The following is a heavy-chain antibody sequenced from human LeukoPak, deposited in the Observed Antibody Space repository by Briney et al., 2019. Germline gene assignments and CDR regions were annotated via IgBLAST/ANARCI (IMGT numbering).Heavy chain of an antibody. V-gene: IGHV4-59*01. CDR1: GGSISSYY. Sequence: PSETLSLTCTVSGGSISSYYWSWIRQPPGKGLEWIGYIYYSGSTNYNPSLKSRVTISVDTSKNQFSLKLSSVTAADTAVYYCARVVVDSSQDYFDYWGQGTLVTVSS. CDR3: ARVVVDSSQDYFDY. D-gene: IGHD3-22*01. CDR2: IYYSGST. J-gene: IGHJ4*02.